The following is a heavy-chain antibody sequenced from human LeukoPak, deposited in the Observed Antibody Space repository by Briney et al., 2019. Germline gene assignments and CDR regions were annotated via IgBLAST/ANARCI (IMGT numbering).Heavy chain of an antibody. CDR1: GFTFSRHW. J-gene: IGHJ4*02. Sequence: GGSLRLSCAASGFTFSRHWMHWFRQAPGKGLVWISRINSDASDTNYADFVMGRFTISRDNAKNTVYLHINSLRDEDTAVYYCARICSSTDCLIPDWGQGTQVTVSS. V-gene: IGHV3-74*01. D-gene: IGHD2-2*01. CDR2: INSDASDT. CDR3: ARICSSTDCLIPD.